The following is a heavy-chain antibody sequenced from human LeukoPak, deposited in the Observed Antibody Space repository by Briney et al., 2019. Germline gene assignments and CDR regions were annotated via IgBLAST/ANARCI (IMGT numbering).Heavy chain of an antibody. CDR3: ARMAWFGELVYSDY. CDR2: ISGGGGST. D-gene: IGHD3-10*01. V-gene: IGHV3-23*01. CDR1: GFTFSSYA. J-gene: IGHJ4*02. Sequence: GGSLRLSCAASGFTFSSYAMSWVRQAPGKGLEWVSTISGGGGSTYYANSVKGRFTISRDNSKNTLYLQMNSLRAEDTAVYYCARMAWFGELVYSDYWGQGTLVTVSS.